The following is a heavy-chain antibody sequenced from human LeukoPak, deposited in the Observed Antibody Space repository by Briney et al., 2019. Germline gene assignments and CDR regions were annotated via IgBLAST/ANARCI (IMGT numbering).Heavy chain of an antibody. J-gene: IGHJ5*02. V-gene: IGHV4-4*07. CDR1: GASISIYY. CDR2: IYTSGST. CDR3: ARDEGYSYGRNWFDP. Sequence: PSETLSLTCTVSGASISIYYWSWLRQPAGKGLEWIGRIYTSGSTSYNPSLKSRVTMSVDTSKSQFSLKLSSVTAADTAVYYCARDEGYSYGRNWFDPWGQGTLVTVSS. D-gene: IGHD5-18*01.